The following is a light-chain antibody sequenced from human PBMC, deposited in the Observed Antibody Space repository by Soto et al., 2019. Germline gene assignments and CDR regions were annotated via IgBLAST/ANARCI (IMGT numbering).Light chain of an antibody. CDR1: SGHSTYI. CDR2: LEGSGSY. J-gene: IGLJ2*01. CDR3: ETWDTNVVV. V-gene: IGLV4-60*02. Sequence: QLVLTQSSSASASLGSSVKLTCTLSSGHSTYIIAWHQQQPGKAPRYLMKLEGSGSYNKGSGIPDRFSGSSSGADRYLTISNLQFVDEADYYCETWDTNVVVFGGGTQLTVL.